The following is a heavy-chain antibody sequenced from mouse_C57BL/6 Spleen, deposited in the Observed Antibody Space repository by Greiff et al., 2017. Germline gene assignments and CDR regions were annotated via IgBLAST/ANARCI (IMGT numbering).Heavy chain of an antibody. CDR1: GYTFTDYY. V-gene: IGHV1-26*01. J-gene: IGHJ4*01. D-gene: IGHD1-1*01. CDR2: INPNNGGT. CDR3: ARTTDYYAMDY. Sequence: EVQLQQSGPELVKPGASVKISCKASGYTFTDYYMNWVKQSHGKSLEWIGDINPNNGGTSYNQKFKGKATLTVDKSSRTAYMELRSLTSEDSAVYYCARTTDYYAMDYWGQGTSVTVSS.